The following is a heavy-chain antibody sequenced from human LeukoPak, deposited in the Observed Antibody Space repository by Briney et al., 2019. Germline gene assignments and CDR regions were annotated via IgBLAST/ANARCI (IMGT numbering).Heavy chain of an antibody. V-gene: IGHV3-66*01. Sequence: GGSLRLSCAASGFTVTGNYMSWVRQAPGKGLEWLSIIYSSGSTYYADSVKGRFTISRDNSKNTLYLQMNSLRAEDTAVYYCAREALGGGGHWGQGTLVTVSS. CDR3: AREALGGGGH. J-gene: IGHJ4*02. D-gene: IGHD3-10*01. CDR2: IYSSGST. CDR1: GFTVTGNY.